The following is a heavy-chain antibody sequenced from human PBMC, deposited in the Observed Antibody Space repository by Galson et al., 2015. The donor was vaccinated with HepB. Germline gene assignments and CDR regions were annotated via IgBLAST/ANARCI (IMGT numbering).Heavy chain of an antibody. Sequence: SLRLSCAASGFTFSSYSMNWVRQAPGKGLEWVSYISSSSSTIYYADSVKGRFTISRDNAKNSLYLQMNSLRAEDTAVYYCARRGWGDYYYYGMDVWGQGTTVTVSS. CDR3: ARRGWGDYYYYGMDV. CDR2: ISSSSSTI. D-gene: IGHD3-16*01. J-gene: IGHJ6*02. CDR1: GFTFSSYS. V-gene: IGHV3-48*04.